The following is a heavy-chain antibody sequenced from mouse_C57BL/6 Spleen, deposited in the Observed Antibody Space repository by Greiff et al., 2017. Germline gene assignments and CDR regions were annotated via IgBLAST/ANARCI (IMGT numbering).Heavy chain of an antibody. CDR3: ARAPFTTVVATDYAMDY. CDR2: ISSGSSTI. D-gene: IGHD1-1*01. V-gene: IGHV5-17*01. Sequence: EVKLVESGGGLVKPGGSLKLSCAASGFTFSDYGMHWVRQAPEKGLEWVAYISSGSSTIYYADTVKGRFTISRDNAKNTLFLQMTSLRSEDTAMYYCARAPFTTVVATDYAMDYWGQGTSVTVAS. J-gene: IGHJ4*01. CDR1: GFTFSDYG.